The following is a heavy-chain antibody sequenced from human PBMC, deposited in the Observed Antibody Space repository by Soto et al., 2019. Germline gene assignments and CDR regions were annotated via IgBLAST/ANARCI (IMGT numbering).Heavy chain of an antibody. J-gene: IGHJ4*02. CDR1: GGSIITYY. D-gene: IGHD4-17*01. CDR2: THYSGNT. CDR3: ARHTVTIRAGFDY. Sequence: PSETLSLTCTVSGGSIITYYWDWIRQPPGKELEWIGYTHYSGNTNYHPSLKSRVTISLDTSRNQFSLKLGSVTAADTAIYYCARHTVTIRAGFDYWGQGALVTVSS. V-gene: IGHV4-59*01.